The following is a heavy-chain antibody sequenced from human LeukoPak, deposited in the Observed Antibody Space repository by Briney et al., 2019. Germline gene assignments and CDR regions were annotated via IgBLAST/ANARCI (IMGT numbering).Heavy chain of an antibody. CDR3: ARGSGKAAGTGEKPYNWFDP. D-gene: IGHD6-13*01. V-gene: IGHV4-38-2*02. CDR2: IYHSGST. CDR1: GYSISSGYY. Sequence: SETLSLTCTVSGYSISSGYYWGWIRQPPGKGLEWIGSIYHSGSTYYNPSLKSRVTISVDTSKNQFSLKLSSVTAADTAVYYCARGSGKAAGTGEKPYNWFDPWGQGTLVTVSS. J-gene: IGHJ5*02.